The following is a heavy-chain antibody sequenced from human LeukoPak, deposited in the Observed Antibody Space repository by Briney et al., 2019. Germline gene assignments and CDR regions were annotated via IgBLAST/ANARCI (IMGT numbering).Heavy chain of an antibody. D-gene: IGHD3-9*01. J-gene: IGHJ6*02. CDR3: ARGQLRYFDWLFTYYYYGMDV. CDR1: GYTFTSYD. Sequence: ASVKVSCTASGYTFTSYDINWVRQATGQGLEWMGWMNPNSGNTGYAQKFQGRVTMTRNTSISTAYMELSSLRSEDTAVYYCARGQLRYFDWLFTYYYYGMDVWGQGTTVTVSS. CDR2: MNPNSGNT. V-gene: IGHV1-8*01.